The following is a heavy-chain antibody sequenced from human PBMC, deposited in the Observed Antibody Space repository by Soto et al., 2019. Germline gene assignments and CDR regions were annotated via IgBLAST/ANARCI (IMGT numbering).Heavy chain of an antibody. Sequence: QVQLQESGPGLVKPSETLSLTCTVSGGSISSYYWSWIRQPAGKGLEWIGRIYTSGSTNYNPSLRSRVTMSVDTSKNQCSLKLSSGTAADTAVYYCARELVVVPAAISWVGDYYYYGMDVWGQGTTVTVSS. D-gene: IGHD2-2*01. J-gene: IGHJ6*02. V-gene: IGHV4-4*07. CDR3: ARELVVVPAAISWVGDYYYYGMDV. CDR1: GGSISSYY. CDR2: IYTSGST.